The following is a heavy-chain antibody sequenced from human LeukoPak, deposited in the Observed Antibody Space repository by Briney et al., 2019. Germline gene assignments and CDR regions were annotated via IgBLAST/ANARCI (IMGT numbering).Heavy chain of an antibody. Sequence: SQTLSLTCAISGDSVSSNSATWNWIRQSPSRGLEWLGRTYYRSKWYNDYAVSVKSRITINPDTSKNQFSLQLYSVTPEDTAVYYCARDGMAVAVGYFDLWGRGTLVTVSS. V-gene: IGHV6-1*01. D-gene: IGHD6-19*01. CDR1: GDSVSSNSAT. CDR2: TYYRSKWYN. J-gene: IGHJ2*01. CDR3: ARDGMAVAVGYFDL.